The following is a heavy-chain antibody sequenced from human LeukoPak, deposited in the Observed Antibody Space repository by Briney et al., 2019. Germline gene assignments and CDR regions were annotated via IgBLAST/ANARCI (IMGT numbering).Heavy chain of an antibody. V-gene: IGHV3-15*04. Sequence: GGSLRLSCAASGFTFNYAWMSWVRQVPGKGLEWVGQTVSEIDGGTTDYATPVKGRFTISRDDSKSTLYLQMNSLEIEDTAVYYCTTDEDWNYARKDVWGQGATVIVSS. D-gene: IGHD1-7*01. J-gene: IGHJ6*02. CDR1: GFTFNYAW. CDR3: TTDEDWNYARKDV. CDR2: TVSEIDGGTT.